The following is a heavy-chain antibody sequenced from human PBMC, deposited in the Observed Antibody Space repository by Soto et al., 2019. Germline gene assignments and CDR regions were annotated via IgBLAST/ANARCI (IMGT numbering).Heavy chain of an antibody. Sequence: QVQLQQWGAGLLKPSETLSLTCAVYGGSFSGYYWTWIRQPPGTGLEWIVEINHSGSTNYTPSLKSRVTISVDTSQNQFSLKLTSVTAADSAVYYWARDKITGLFDYWGQGTLVTGSS. J-gene: IGHJ4*02. CDR1: GGSFSGYY. CDR2: INHSGST. D-gene: IGHD2-8*02. CDR3: ARDKITGLFDY. V-gene: IGHV4-34*01.